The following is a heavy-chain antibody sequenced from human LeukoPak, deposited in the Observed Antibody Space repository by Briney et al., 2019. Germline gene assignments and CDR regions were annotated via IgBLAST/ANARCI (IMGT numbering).Heavy chain of an antibody. V-gene: IGHV4-31*03. CDR2: IYYSGST. D-gene: IGHD5-12*01. Sequence: PSETLSLTCTVSGGSISSGGYYWSWICQHPGKGLEWIGYIYYSGSTYYNPPLKSRVTISVDTSENQFSLKLSSVTAADTAVYYCARETRWGYSGYDPFDYWGQGTLVTVSS. J-gene: IGHJ4*02. CDR1: GGSISSGGYY. CDR3: ARETRWGYSGYDPFDY.